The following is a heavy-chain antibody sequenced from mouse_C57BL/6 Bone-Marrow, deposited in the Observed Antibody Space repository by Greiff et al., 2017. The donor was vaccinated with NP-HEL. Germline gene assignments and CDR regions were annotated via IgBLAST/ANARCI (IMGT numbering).Heavy chain of an antibody. Sequence: EVQLQESGAELVRPGASVKLSCTASGFNIKDDYMHWVKQRPEQGLEWIGWIDPENGDTEYASKFQGKATITADTFSNTAYLQLSSLTSEDTAVYYCTTYQGYFDYWGQGTTLTVSS. CDR1: GFNIKDDY. J-gene: IGHJ2*01. V-gene: IGHV14-4*01. CDR2: IDPENGDT. D-gene: IGHD5-5*01. CDR3: TTYQGYFDY.